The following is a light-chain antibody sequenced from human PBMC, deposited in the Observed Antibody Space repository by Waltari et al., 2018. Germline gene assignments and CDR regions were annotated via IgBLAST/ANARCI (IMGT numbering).Light chain of an antibody. CDR3: QQFDNLVYT. CDR1: HDISNY. V-gene: IGKV1-33*01. J-gene: IGKJ2*01. CDR2: DAS. Sequence: DIQMTQSPSSLSASVGDRVTITCQANHDISNYLNWYQQKPGKAPKLLIYDASNLETGVPSRFSGSGSETDFSFTISSLQPEDIATYYCQQFDNLVYTFGQGTKLEIK.